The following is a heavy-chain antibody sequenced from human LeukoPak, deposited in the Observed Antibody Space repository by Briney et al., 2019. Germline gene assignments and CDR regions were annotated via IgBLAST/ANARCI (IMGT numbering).Heavy chain of an antibody. Sequence: GGSLRLSCAASGVTLSIYAMSWVRAAPGKGREWGSAISGSVGAPYSTDSVKGRFTISRDNSKNTLYLQMNSLRAEDTAVYYCAKDKHSWFENSLDYWGQGTLVTVSS. CDR3: AKDKHSWFENSLDY. V-gene: IGHV3-23*01. D-gene: IGHD6-13*01. CDR1: GVTLSIYA. CDR2: ISGSVGAP. J-gene: IGHJ4*02.